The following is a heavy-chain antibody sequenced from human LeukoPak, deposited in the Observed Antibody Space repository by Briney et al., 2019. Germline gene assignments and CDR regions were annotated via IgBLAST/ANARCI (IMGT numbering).Heavy chain of an antibody. D-gene: IGHD3-3*02. CDR1: GGSFSGYY. V-gene: IGHV4-34*01. CDR2: INHSGNT. CDR3: ARGIIGVAITGAFDI. Sequence: PSETLSLTCAVYGGSFSGYYWSWIRQPPGKGLEWIGEINHSGNTNYNPSLKSRVTMSVDTSKSHFSLKLSSVTAADTAIYYCARGIIGVAITGAFDIWGQGTMVTVSS. J-gene: IGHJ3*02.